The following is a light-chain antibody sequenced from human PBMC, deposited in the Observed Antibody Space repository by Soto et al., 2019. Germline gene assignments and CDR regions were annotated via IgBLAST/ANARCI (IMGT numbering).Light chain of an antibody. CDR1: QSIGDT. CDR3: QQSASSVT. Sequence: IVMTQSPATLSVSPWGRATLSCRASQSIGDTLAWYQQKPGQAPRLLIYGASSRVTGFPARFSGSGSGTDFTLTISSLEPEDFAMYYCQQSASSVTFGQGTRLEIK. V-gene: IGKV3-15*01. J-gene: IGKJ5*01. CDR2: GAS.